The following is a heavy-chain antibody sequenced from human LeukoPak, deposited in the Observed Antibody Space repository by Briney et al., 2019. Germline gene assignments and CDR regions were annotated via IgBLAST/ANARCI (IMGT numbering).Heavy chain of an antibody. D-gene: IGHD6-19*01. CDR2: IIPILGIA. CDR3: ARGGEQWLFDY. Sequence: SVKVSCKASGYTFTSYGISWVRQAPGQGLEWMGRIIPILGIANYAQKFQGRVTITADKSTSTAYMELSSLRSEDTAVYYCARGGEQWLFDYWGQGTLVTVSS. V-gene: IGHV1-69*04. CDR1: GYTFTSYG. J-gene: IGHJ4*02.